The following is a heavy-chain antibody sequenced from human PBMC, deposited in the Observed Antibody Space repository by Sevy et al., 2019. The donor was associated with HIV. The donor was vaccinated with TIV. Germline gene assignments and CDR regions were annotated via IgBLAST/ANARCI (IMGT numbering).Heavy chain of an antibody. CDR3: AKDLLPYGSGSYTLDY. CDR2: IGWNSGSV. V-gene: IGHV3-9*01. J-gene: IGHJ4*02. Sequence: GGSLRLSCAASGFRFEDYGMHWVRRAPGKGLEWVSGIGWNSGSVGYAVSVKGRFTISRDNAKNLLYFKMNSLTSEDTALYYCAKDLLPYGSGSYTLDYWGQGTVVTVSS. CDR1: GFRFEDYG. D-gene: IGHD3-10*01.